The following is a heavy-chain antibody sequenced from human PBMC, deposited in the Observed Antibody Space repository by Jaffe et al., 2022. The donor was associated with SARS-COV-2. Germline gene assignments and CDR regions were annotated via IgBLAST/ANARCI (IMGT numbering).Heavy chain of an antibody. J-gene: IGHJ2*01. V-gene: IGHV3-30*18. CDR1: GFTFSSYG. CDR2: ISYDGSNK. D-gene: IGHD5-12*01. CDR3: AKDPSGRPLDNWYFDL. Sequence: QVQLVESGGGVVQPGRSLRLSCAASGFTFSSYGMHWVRQAPGKGLEWVAVISYDGSNKYYADSVKGRFTISRDNSKNTLYLQMNSLRAEDTAVYYCAKDPSGRPLDNWYFDLWGRGTLVTVSS.